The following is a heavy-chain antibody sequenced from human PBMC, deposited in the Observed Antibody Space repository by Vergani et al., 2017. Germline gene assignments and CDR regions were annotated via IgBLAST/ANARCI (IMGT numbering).Heavy chain of an antibody. D-gene: IGHD3-3*01. J-gene: IGHJ6*03. V-gene: IGHV4-61*02. CDR3: AREGPCRNDFWSGYYIPYYYYYYMDV. Sequence: QVQLQESGPGLVKPSQTLSLTCTVSGGSISSGSYYWSWIRQPAGKGLEWIGRIYTSGSTNYNPSLKSRVTISVDTSKNQFSLKLSSVTAADTAVYYCAREGPCRNDFWSGYYIPYYYYYYMDVWGKGTTVTVSS. CDR2: IYTSGST. CDR1: GGSISSGSYY.